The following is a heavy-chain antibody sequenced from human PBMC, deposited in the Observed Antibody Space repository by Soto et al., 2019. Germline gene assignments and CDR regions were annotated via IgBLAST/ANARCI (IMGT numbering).Heavy chain of an antibody. CDR3: ARDPREYYFDY. V-gene: IGHV3-11*01. J-gene: IGHJ4*02. CDR2: ISSSGSTI. Sequence: QVQLVESGGGLVKPGVSLRLSCAASGFIFSDYCMAWIRQAPGKGLEWVSYISSSGSTIYYADSVKGRFTISRDNAKNSLYLQMNSLRAEDTAVYYCARDPREYYFDYWGQGTLVTVSS. CDR1: GFIFSDYC.